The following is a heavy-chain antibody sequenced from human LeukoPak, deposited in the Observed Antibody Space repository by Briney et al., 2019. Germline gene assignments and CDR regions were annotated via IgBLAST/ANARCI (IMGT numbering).Heavy chain of an antibody. CDR3: ARGFDYYGSGYWFDP. V-gene: IGHV4-34*01. Sequence: PSETLSLTCAVYGGSFGGYYWSWIRQPPGKGLEWIGEINHSGSTNYNPSLKSRVTISVDTSKNQFSLKLSSVTAADTAVYYCARGFDYYGSGYWFDPWGQGTLVTVSS. CDR2: INHSGST. J-gene: IGHJ5*02. D-gene: IGHD3-10*01. CDR1: GGSFGGYY.